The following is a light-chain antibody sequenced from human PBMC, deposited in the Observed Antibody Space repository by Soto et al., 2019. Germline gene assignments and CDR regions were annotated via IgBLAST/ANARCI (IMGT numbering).Light chain of an antibody. CDR3: TSYTTISTLDVV. V-gene: IGLV2-14*01. Sequence: QSVLTQPASVSGSPGQSITISCTGTSSDVGGYNYVSWYQHHPGKAPKLIIYEVTHRPSGISNRFSGSKSGYTASLTISGLQAEDEADYYCTSYTTISTLDVVFGGGTQLTVL. CDR2: EVT. J-gene: IGLJ2*01. CDR1: SSDVGGYNY.